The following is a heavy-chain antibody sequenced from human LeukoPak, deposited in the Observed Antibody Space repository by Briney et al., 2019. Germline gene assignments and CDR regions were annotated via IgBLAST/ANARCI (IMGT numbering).Heavy chain of an antibody. J-gene: IGHJ4*02. Sequence: ASVKVSCKASGYTFTSYDINWVRQATGQGLEWMGWMNPNSGNTGYAQKFQGRVTITRNTSISTAYMELSSLRSEDTAVYYCARGSPGVVVPAAISNYLDYWGQGTLVTVSS. CDR3: ARGSPGVVVPAAISNYLDY. CDR1: GYTFTSYD. V-gene: IGHV1-8*03. CDR2: MNPNSGNT. D-gene: IGHD2-2*02.